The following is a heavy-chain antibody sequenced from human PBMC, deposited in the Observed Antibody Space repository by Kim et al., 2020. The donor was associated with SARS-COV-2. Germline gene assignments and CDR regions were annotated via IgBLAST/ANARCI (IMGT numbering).Heavy chain of an antibody. D-gene: IGHD6-6*01. CDR1: GYTFTSYG. CDR3: ARTKAARYVSYYYGMDV. Sequence: ASVKVSCKASGYTFTSYGISWVRQAPGQGLEWMGWISAYNGNTNYAQKLQGRVTMTTDTSTSTAYMELRSLRSDDTAVYYCARTKAARYVSYYYGMDVWGQGTTVTVSS. CDR2: ISAYNGNT. J-gene: IGHJ6*02. V-gene: IGHV1-18*01.